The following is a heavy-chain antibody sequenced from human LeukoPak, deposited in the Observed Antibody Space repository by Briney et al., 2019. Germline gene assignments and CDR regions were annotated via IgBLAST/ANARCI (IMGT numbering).Heavy chain of an antibody. V-gene: IGHV3-30-3*01. CDR1: GFTFSSYA. CDR3: ARTSTLFADAFDI. Sequence: GGSLRLSCAASGFTFSSYAMHWVRQAPGKGLERVAVISYDGSNKYYADSVKGRFTISRDNSKNTLYLQMNSLRAEDTAVYYCARTSTLFADAFDIWGQGTMVTVSS. J-gene: IGHJ3*02. CDR2: ISYDGSNK.